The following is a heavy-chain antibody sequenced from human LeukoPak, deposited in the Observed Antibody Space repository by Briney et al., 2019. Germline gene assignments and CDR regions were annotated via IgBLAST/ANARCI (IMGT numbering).Heavy chain of an antibody. CDR3: ARIPHRGSGSYYNPVRYFDY. D-gene: IGHD3-10*01. CDR1: GGTFSSYA. J-gene: IGHJ4*02. Sequence: ASVKVSCKASGGTFSSYAISWVRQAPGQGLEWMGRIIPILGIANYAQKFQGRVTITADKSTSTAYMELSSLRSEDTAVYYCARIPHRGSGSYYNPVRYFDYWGQGTLVTVSS. CDR2: IIPILGIA. V-gene: IGHV1-69*04.